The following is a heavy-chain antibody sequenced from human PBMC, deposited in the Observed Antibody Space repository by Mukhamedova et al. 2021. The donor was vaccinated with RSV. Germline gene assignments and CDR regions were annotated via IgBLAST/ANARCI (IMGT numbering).Heavy chain of an antibody. J-gene: IGHJ4*02. V-gene: IGHV1-2*02. D-gene: IGHD2-8*01. Sequence: EYMGWINPNSGDTSYAQRFQGRVTMTRDTSISTAYMELSSLRSDDTAVYYCARGGGIVLMTGRWGQGTLVTVSS. CDR2: INPNSGDT. CDR3: ARGGGIVLMTGR.